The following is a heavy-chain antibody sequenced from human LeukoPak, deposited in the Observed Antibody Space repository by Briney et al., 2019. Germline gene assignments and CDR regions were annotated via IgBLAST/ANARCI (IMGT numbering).Heavy chain of an antibody. J-gene: IGHJ6*02. CDR3: ARHSSGFGRLGGMDV. V-gene: IGHV1-2*02. Sequence: ASVKVSCKASGYTFTGYYMHWVRQAPGQGLEWMGWINPNSGGTNYAQKFQGRVTMTRDTSISTAYMELSRLRSDGTAVYYCARHSSGFGRLGGMDVWGQGTTVAVSS. CDR2: INPNSGGT. D-gene: IGHD6-19*01. CDR1: GYTFTGYY.